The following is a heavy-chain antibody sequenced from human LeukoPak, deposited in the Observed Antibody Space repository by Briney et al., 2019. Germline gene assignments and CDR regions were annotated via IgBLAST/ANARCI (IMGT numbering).Heavy chain of an antibody. Sequence: KNGESLKISCKASGYTFTSYWIGWVRQMPGKGLEWMGGLYPGDSDTRYSPSFQGQVTISADKSITTAYLQWNSLKASDTAMYYCARQSVAVNYYYGMDVWGQGTTVTVSS. J-gene: IGHJ6*02. CDR1: GYTFTSYW. D-gene: IGHD6-19*01. CDR2: LYPGDSDT. CDR3: ARQSVAVNYYYGMDV. V-gene: IGHV5-51*01.